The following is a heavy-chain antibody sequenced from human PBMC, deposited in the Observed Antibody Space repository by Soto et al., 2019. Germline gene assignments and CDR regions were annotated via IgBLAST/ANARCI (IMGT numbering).Heavy chain of an antibody. CDR1: GCPFSSYD. J-gene: IGHJ4*02. CDR2: IGTAGDT. D-gene: IGHD3-22*01. Sequence: GGSLRLSCASSGCPFSSYDMHWVRQATGKGLEWVSAIGTAGDTYYPGSVKGRFTISRDNSKNTLYLQMNSLRAEDTAVYYCAKAPYYYDSSGCPGPYWGQGTLVTVSS. CDR3: AKAPYYYDSSGCPGPY. V-gene: IGHV3-13*01.